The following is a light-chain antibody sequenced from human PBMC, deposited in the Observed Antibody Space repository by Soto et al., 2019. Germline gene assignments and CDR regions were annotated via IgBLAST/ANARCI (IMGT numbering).Light chain of an antibody. V-gene: IGLV1-44*01. CDR3: AAWDDSLNGVV. J-gene: IGLJ2*01. CDR2: SSN. CDR1: SSNIGSNS. Sequence: QSVLTQPPSASGTPGQRVTISCSGSSSNIGSNSVNWYQQLPGTAPKLLMYSSNQRPSGVPDRFSGSKSGTSASLAISGLQYEDEVDYYCAAWDDSLNGVVFGGGTKLTVL.